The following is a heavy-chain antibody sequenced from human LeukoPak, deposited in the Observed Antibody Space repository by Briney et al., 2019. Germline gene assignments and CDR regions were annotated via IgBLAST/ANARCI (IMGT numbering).Heavy chain of an antibody. CDR3: AREKYNYGYDY. V-gene: IGHV3-33*01. CDR1: GFTFSTYG. D-gene: IGHD5-24*01. CDR2: IWYDGSNQ. J-gene: IGHJ4*02. Sequence: GGSLRLSCAASGFTFSTYGMHWVRQAPGKGLEWVAVIWYDGSNQYHADSVKGRFTISRDNSKNTLYLQMNSLRAEDTAVYYCAREKYNYGYDYWGQGALVTVSS.